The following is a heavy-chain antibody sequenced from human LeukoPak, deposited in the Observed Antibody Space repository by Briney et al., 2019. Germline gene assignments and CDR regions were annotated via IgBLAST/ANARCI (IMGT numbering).Heavy chain of an antibody. CDR3: ASDGVGATDYFDY. D-gene: IGHD1-26*01. V-gene: IGHV3-72*01. Sequence: PGGSLRLSCAASGFTLSDHYMDWVRQTPGRGLEWVGRSRNKANSYSTEYAASVKGRFTISRDDSKNSLYLQMNSLKTEDTAVYYCASDGVGATDYFDYWGQGTLVTVSS. CDR1: GFTLSDHY. CDR2: SRNKANSYST. J-gene: IGHJ4*02.